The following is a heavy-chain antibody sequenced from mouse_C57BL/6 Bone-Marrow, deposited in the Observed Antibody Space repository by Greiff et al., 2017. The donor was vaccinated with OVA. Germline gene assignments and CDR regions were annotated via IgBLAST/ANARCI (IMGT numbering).Heavy chain of an antibody. D-gene: IGHD2-3*01. J-gene: IGHJ1*03. Sequence: QVQLQQSGAELMRPGASVKLSCKATGYTFTGYWIEWVKQRPGHGLEWIGEILPGSGSTNYNEKFKGKATFTADTSSNTAYMQLSSLTTEDSAIDDCAGGVTAGPSYWYFEDWGTGTTATVSS. CDR2: ILPGSGST. CDR3: AGGVTAGPSYWYFED. CDR1: GYTFTGYW. V-gene: IGHV1-9*01.